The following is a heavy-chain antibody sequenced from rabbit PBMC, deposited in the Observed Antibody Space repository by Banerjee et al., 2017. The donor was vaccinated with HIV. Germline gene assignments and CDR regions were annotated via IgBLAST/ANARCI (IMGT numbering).Heavy chain of an antibody. D-gene: IGHD6-1*01. CDR1: GFSFSSYYY. V-gene: IGHV1S40*01. Sequence: QSLEESGGGLVQPEGSLTLTCTASGFSFSSYYYMCWVRQAPGKGLEWIGCISAGGSGSTWYASWAKGRFTISKTSSTTVTLQMTSLTAADTATYFCARDLIYGYAGYPYAFDLWGPGTLVTVS. CDR2: ISAGGSGST. J-gene: IGHJ4*01. CDR3: ARDLIYGYAGYPYAFDL.